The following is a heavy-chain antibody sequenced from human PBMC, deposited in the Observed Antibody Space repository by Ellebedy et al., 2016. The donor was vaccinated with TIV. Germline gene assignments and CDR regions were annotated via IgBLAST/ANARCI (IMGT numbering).Heavy chain of an antibody. Sequence: SETLSLXXTVSGGSVSSGAYQWNWIRQRPGKGLEWIGYIYYSGSTFYHPSLRSRVKISLDTSKNQFSLKLSSVTAADTAVYYCARHNYNSYYMDVWGKGTTVTVSS. CDR1: GGSVSSGAYQ. CDR2: IYYSGST. J-gene: IGHJ6*03. V-gene: IGHV4-31*03. CDR3: ARHNYNSYYMDV.